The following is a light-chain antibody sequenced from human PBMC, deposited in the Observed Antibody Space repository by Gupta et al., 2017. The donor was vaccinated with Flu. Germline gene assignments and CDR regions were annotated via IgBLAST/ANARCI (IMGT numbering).Light chain of an antibody. J-gene: IGLJ1*01. CDR1: SSDIGAYNY. CDR3: IAYTSSTTYV. Sequence: STMSCTGASSDIGAYNYVSWYQQCPGKAPKLVIYDVSYRPSGVSARFSGSKSGNTASLTISGLQAEDEAEYYCIAYTSSTTYVFGTGTLVTVL. V-gene: IGLV2-14*04. CDR2: DVS.